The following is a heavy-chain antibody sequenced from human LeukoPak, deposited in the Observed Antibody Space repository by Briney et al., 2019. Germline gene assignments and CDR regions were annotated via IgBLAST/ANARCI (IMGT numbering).Heavy chain of an antibody. Sequence: ASVKVSCKASGYTFTSYYMHWVRQAPGQGLEWMGIINPSGGSTSYAQKFQGRVTMTRDTSTSTAYMELTRLRSDDTAVYYCARDSPIMGTFYAFDIWGQGTMVTVSS. CDR3: ARDSPIMGTFYAFDI. J-gene: IGHJ3*02. CDR2: INPSGGST. CDR1: GYTFTSYY. V-gene: IGHV1-46*01. D-gene: IGHD2/OR15-2a*01.